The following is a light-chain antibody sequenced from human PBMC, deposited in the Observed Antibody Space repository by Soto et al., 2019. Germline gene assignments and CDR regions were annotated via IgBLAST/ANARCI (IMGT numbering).Light chain of an antibody. CDR2: DTS. CDR3: QQRGSWPPT. CDR1: QSVSGF. V-gene: IGKV3-11*01. Sequence: TQSPSTLPASVGDRVTLSCSADQSVSGFLGWYQQKLGRAPRLLIHDTSNRATGVPARFSGSGSGTDFTLTISSLEPEDFGVYYCQQRGSWPPTFGQGTRLEIK. J-gene: IGKJ5*01.